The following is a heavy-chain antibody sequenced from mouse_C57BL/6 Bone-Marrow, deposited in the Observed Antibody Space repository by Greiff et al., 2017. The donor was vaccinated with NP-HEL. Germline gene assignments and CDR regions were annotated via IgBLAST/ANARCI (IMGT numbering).Heavy chain of an antibody. V-gene: IGHV5-12*01. D-gene: IGHD3-3*01. CDR3: ARRGRANAMDY. J-gene: IGHJ4*01. CDR2: ISNGGGST. CDR1: GFTFSDYY. Sequence: EVQVVESGGGLVQPGGSLKLSCAASGFTFSDYYMYWVRQTPEKRLEWVAYISNGGGSTYYPDTVKGRFTISRDNAKNTLYLQLSRLKTGDSAVYYCARRGRANAMDYWGQGTSVTVSS.